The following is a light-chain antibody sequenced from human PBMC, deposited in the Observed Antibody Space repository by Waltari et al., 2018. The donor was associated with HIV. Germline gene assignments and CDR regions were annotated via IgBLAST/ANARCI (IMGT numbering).Light chain of an antibody. Sequence: DIQLTQSPSFLSASLGDSVPLTCRASQGISTYFAWYQQKPGKAPKLLIYGASTLQSGVPSRFSGSGSGTEFTLTIIGLQPEDFATYYCQHLNSYPPFGQGTKVEIK. V-gene: IGKV1-9*01. CDR2: GAS. CDR3: QHLNSYPP. J-gene: IGKJ1*01. CDR1: QGISTY.